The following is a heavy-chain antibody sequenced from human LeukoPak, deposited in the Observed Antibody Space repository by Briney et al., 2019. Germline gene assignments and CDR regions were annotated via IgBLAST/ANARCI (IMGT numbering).Heavy chain of an antibody. CDR3: ARNEEELFDP. Sequence: SETLSLMCTVSGGSLIMNNYYWGWLRQPPGKGLEWIGSLSHSGSTFYNPSLKSRVAISVDTSKNQFSLKLSSVTAADTAVYYCARNEEELFDPWGQGTLVTVSS. J-gene: IGHJ5*02. D-gene: IGHD1-26*01. CDR1: GGSLIMNNYY. CDR2: LSHSGST. V-gene: IGHV4-39*07.